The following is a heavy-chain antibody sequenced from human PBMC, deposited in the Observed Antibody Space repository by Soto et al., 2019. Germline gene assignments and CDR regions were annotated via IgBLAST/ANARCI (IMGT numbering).Heavy chain of an antibody. D-gene: IGHD3-22*01. V-gene: IGHV3-23*01. CDR2: ISYGGGTT. Sequence: GGALRLSCAASEFTFSKYAMSWVRQAPGKGLEWVSAISYGGGTTYYADSVKGRFTISRDNSKNTLYLQMNSLRAEDTVVYYCAKNPGYYYDSTGYHFDYWGQGTLVTVSS. J-gene: IGHJ4*02. CDR3: AKNPGYYYDSTGYHFDY. CDR1: EFTFSKYA.